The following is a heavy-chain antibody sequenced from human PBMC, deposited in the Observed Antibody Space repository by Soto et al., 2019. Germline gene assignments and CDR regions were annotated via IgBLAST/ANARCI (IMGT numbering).Heavy chain of an antibody. CDR3: ARGRGYWGDWFDP. CDR1: SGSISSGGYY. V-gene: IGHV4-31*03. Sequence: QVQLQESGPGLVKASETLSLTCTVSSGSISSGGYYWSWIRQHPGKGLEWIGYIYYTGSPYYSPSLKRRVTMSLDTSKNQFSPRLSSVSAADTAVYYCARGRGYWGDWFDPWGQGTLVTVSS. D-gene: IGHD7-27*01. CDR2: IYYTGSP. J-gene: IGHJ5*02.